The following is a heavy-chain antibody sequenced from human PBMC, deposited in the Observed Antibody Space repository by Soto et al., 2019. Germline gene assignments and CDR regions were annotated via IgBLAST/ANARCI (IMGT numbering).Heavy chain of an antibody. CDR2: ISAYNGKT. CDR1: GYTFTSYG. V-gene: IGHV1-18*04. CDR3: ARLNGSSWYDYYYYGMDV. J-gene: IGHJ6*04. D-gene: IGHD6-13*01. Sequence: ASVKVSCKVSGYTFTSYGISWVRQAPGQGLEWMGWISAYNGKTNYAQKLQGRVTMTTDTSTSTAYMELRSLRSDDTAVYYCARLNGSSWYDYYYYGMDVWGKVTTVTVSS.